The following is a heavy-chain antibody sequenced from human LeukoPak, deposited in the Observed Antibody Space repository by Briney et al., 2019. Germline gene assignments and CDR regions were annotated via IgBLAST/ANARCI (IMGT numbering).Heavy chain of an antibody. CDR1: GYTFTGYY. V-gene: IGHV1-2*02. CDR3: AREEIAVAYAFDY. Sequence: ASVKVSCKASGYTFTGYYMHWVRQAPGQGLEWMGWINPNSGGTNYAQKFQGRVTMTRDTSISTAYMELSRLRSDDTAVYYCAREEIAVAYAFDYWGQGTLVTVSS. J-gene: IGHJ4*02. CDR2: INPNSGGT. D-gene: IGHD6-19*01.